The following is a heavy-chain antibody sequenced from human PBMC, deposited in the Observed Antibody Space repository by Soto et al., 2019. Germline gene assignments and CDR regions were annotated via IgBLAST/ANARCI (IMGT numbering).Heavy chain of an antibody. CDR3: ARERYQVLSYGMDV. CDR1: GFTFSDYY. D-gene: IGHD2-2*01. Sequence: ASVKVSCKASGFTFSDYYMHWVREAPGQGLEWMGWLNPKSGGTTYAQKFQGRLTLSRDTSINAAYMELSRLSIDDTALYYCARERYQVLSYGMDVWGQGTTVTVSS. J-gene: IGHJ6*02. CDR2: LNPKSGGT. V-gene: IGHV1-2*02.